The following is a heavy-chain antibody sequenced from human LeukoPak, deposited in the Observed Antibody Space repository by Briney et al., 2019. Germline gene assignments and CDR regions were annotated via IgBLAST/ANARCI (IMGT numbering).Heavy chain of an antibody. CDR1: GFTFSSYS. CDR2: ISSSSSYI. CDR3: ARDVVREPRGV. J-gene: IGHJ6*02. V-gene: IGHV3-21*01. D-gene: IGHD3-10*01. Sequence: GGSLRLSCAASGFTFSSYSMNWVRQAPGKGLEWVSSISSSSSYIYYADSVKGRFTISRDNPKNSLYLQMNSLRAEDTAVYYCARDVVREPRGVWGQGTTVTVSS.